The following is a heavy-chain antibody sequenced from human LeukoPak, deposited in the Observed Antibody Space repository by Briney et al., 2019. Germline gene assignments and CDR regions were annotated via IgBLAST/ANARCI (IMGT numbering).Heavy chain of an antibody. D-gene: IGHD4-17*01. Sequence: GGSLRLSCAASGFSFSSYAMHWVRQAPGKGLEWVAVISSDGSDKYYADSVKGRFTISRDNSKNTLYLQMNSLRAEDTAVYYCASSRATVTHFDYWGRGTLVTVSS. CDR2: ISSDGSDK. CDR3: ASSRATVTHFDY. CDR1: GFSFSSYA. V-gene: IGHV3-30-3*01. J-gene: IGHJ4*02.